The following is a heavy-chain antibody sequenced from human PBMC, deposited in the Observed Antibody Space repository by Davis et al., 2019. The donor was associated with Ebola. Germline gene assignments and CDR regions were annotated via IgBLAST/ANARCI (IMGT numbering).Heavy chain of an antibody. CDR3: ARGGSWDYGDYAGPDV. CDR2: ISPSSGST. D-gene: IGHD4-17*01. J-gene: IGHJ4*02. CDR1: GYTFTSYY. Sequence: AASVKVSCKASGYTFTSYYMHWVRQAPGQGLEWMGIISPSSGSTNHAQKFQGRVTMTRDTSTSTVYMELSSLRSADTAVYYCARGGSWDYGDYAGPDVWGQGTLVTVSS. V-gene: IGHV1-46*01.